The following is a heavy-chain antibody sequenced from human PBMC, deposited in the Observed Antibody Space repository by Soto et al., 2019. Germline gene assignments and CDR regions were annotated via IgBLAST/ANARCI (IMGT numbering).Heavy chain of an antibody. D-gene: IGHD3-10*01. Sequence: EVQLVQSGAEVKKPGESLRISCKGSGYSFTSYWISWVRQMPGKGLEWRGRIDPSDSYTNYSPSFQGHVTISADKSLSTAYRQWSSLKASDTAMYYCARRHGSGSHIGHWGQGTLVTVSS. J-gene: IGHJ5*02. CDR3: ARRHGSGSHIGH. CDR2: IDPSDSYT. V-gene: IGHV5-10-1*01. CDR1: GYSFTSYW.